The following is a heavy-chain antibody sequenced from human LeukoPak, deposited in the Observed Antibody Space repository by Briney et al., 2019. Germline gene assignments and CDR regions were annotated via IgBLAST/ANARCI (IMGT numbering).Heavy chain of an antibody. D-gene: IGHD3-3*01. CDR2: IYYSGST. V-gene: IGHV4-59*12. CDR3: ASPEWLPDSIDI. J-gene: IGHJ3*02. CDR1: GGSISSYY. Sequence: SSETLSLTCTVSGGSISSYYWSWIRQPPGKGLEWIGYIYYSGSTNYNPSLKSRVTISVDTSKNQFSLKLSSVTAADTAVYYCASPEWLPDSIDIWGQGTMVTVSS.